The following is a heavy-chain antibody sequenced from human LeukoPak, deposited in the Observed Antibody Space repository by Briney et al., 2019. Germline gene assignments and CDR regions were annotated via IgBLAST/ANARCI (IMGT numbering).Heavy chain of an antibody. CDR2: INTNTGNP. CDR3: ARGIGMGNVLMMHGNIDV. D-gene: IGHD2-8*01. V-gene: IGHV7-4-1*02. Sequence: ASVKVSCKASGYTFSTYAMNWVRQAPGQGLEWMGWINTNTGNPTYAQGFTGRFVFSLDTSVSTAYLQISSLKAEDTAVYYCARGIGMGNVLMMHGNIDVWGKGTTVTVSS. CDR1: GYTFSTYA. J-gene: IGHJ6*03.